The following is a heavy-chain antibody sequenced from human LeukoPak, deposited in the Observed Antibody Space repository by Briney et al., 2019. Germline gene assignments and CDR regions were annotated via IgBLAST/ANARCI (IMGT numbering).Heavy chain of an antibody. D-gene: IGHD6-13*01. Sequence: ASVKVSCKASGYTFTSYGISWVRQAPGQGLEWMGWMNPNSGNTGYAQKFQGRVTMTTDTSTSTAYMELRSLRSDDTAVYYCAQGTIAAAGTGAFDIWGQGTMVTVSS. CDR2: MNPNSGNT. CDR3: AQGTIAAAGTGAFDI. CDR1: GYTFTSYG. V-gene: IGHV1-18*01. J-gene: IGHJ3*02.